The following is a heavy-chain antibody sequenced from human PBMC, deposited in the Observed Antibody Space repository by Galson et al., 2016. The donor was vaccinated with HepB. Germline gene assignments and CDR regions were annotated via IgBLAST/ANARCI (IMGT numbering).Heavy chain of an antibody. CDR1: GFTFGDYA. CDR3: ARDGFDSWSGPFDY. V-gene: IGHV3-49*03. CDR2: TRTKAYGGTT. J-gene: IGHJ4*02. D-gene: IGHD3-3*01. Sequence: SLRLSCAASGFTFGDYAMSWFRQAPGKGLEWVGFTRTKAYGGTTDYAASVKGRFTISRDASKSIAYLQMNSLRIDDTGVYYCARDGFDSWSGPFDYWGQGTLVTVSS.